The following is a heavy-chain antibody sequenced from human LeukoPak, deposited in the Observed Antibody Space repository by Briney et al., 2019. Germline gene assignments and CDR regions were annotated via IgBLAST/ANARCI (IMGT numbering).Heavy chain of an antibody. CDR2: TYTSGST. CDR3: ARGRWFGENPLDY. V-gene: IGHV4-61*02. CDR1: GGSISSGSYY. Sequence: SETLSLTCTVSGGSISSGSYYWSWIRQPAGKGLEWIGRTYTSGSTNYNPSLKSRVTISVDTSKNQFSLKLSSVTAADTAVYYCARGRWFGENPLDYWGQGTLVTVSS. J-gene: IGHJ4*02. D-gene: IGHD3-10*01.